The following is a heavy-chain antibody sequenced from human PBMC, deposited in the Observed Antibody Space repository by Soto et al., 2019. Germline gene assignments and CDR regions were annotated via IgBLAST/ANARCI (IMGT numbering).Heavy chain of an antibody. CDR2: INLDGSEK. Sequence: EVQLVESGGGLVQLGGSLRLSCAASGFTFRTYWLSWVRQVPGKGLEWVANINLDGSEKNYVDSVKGRFTISRDNARNSLYLQMRSLRAEDTALYYCARNGSTSWYSYDYHGMDVWGQGTTVTVSS. CDR3: ARNGSTSWYSYDYHGMDV. CDR1: GFTFRTYW. V-gene: IGHV3-7*05. D-gene: IGHD5-18*01. J-gene: IGHJ6*02.